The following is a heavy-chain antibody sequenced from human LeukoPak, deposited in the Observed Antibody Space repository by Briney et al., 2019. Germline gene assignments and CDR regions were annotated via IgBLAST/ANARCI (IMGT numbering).Heavy chain of an antibody. J-gene: IGHJ3*02. V-gene: IGHV3-48*03. Sequence: GGSLRLSCAASGFTFSSYEMNWVRQAPGKGLEWVSYIGSGGSSMYYADSVKGRSSISRDNANNLLYLQMNSLRAEDTAVYYCARDSFSDSSGSYAFDIWGQGTMVTVSS. CDR2: IGSGGSSM. D-gene: IGHD3-22*01. CDR3: ARDSFSDSSGSYAFDI. CDR1: GFTFSSYE.